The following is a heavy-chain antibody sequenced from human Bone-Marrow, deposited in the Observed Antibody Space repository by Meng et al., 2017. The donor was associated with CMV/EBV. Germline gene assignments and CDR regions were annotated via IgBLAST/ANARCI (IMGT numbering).Heavy chain of an antibody. CDR1: GFSLTTSGVA. V-gene: IGHV2-5*01. J-gene: IGHJ4*02. CDR3: AHREEPRSRIFFDY. CDR2: IYWNDDE. Sequence: SGPTLVKPTQTLTLTCTFSGFSLTTSGVAVGWIRQPPGKALEWLALIYWNDDERYSPSLKSRVTITKDTSKSQVVLTMTNMDSVDTATYYCAHREEPRSRIFFDYWGQGILVTVSS.